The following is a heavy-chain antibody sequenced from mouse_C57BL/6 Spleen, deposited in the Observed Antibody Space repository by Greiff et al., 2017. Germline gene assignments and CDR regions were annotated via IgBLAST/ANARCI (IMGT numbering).Heavy chain of an antibody. CDR1: GYAFSSSW. V-gene: IGHV1-82*01. D-gene: IGHD2-1*01. J-gene: IGHJ1*03. Sequence: QVQLQQSGPELVKPGASVKISCKASGYAFSSSWMNWVKQRPGKGLEWIGRIYPGDGDTNYNGKFKGKATLTADKSSSTAYMQLSSLTSEDSAVYFCARNYGNYHWCFDVWGTGTTVTVSS. CDR2: IYPGDGDT. CDR3: ARNYGNYHWCFDV.